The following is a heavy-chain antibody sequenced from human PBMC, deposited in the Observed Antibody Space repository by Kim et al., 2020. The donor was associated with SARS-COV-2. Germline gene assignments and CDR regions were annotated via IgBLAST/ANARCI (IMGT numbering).Heavy chain of an antibody. CDR3: ARQPGFASYNRRTRVQTPFPAGADS. V-gene: IGHV4-61*08. J-gene: IGHJ4*02. Sequence: SETLSLTCAVSGDSVTTFGYYWSWLRQPPGKGLEWIGYISYSGSTKYNPSLSRVAISVDPSENQFSLKLGSVTTADTAVYYCARQPGFASYNRRTRVQTPFPAGADSWGLGTLVTVSS. CDR2: ISYSGST. CDR1: GDSVTTFGYY. D-gene: IGHD3-10*01.